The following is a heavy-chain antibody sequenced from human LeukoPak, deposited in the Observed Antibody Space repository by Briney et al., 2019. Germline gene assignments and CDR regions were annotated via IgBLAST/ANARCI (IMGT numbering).Heavy chain of an antibody. CDR2: INGDGGST. V-gene: IGHV3-43*02. CDR1: GFTFDDYA. Sequence: GGSLRLSCAASGFTFDDYAMHWVRQAPGKGLEWVSLINGDGGSTYYADSVKGRFTISRDNSKNSLYLQMNSLRTEDTALYYCAKGYDYYDSSGPFDYWGQGTLVTVSS. J-gene: IGHJ4*02. CDR3: AKGYDYYDSSGPFDY. D-gene: IGHD3-22*01.